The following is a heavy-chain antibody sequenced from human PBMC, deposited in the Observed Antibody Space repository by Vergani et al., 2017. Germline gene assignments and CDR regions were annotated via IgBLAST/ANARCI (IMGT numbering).Heavy chain of an antibody. D-gene: IGHD5-12*01. CDR2: ISSSSSYI. J-gene: IGHJ3*02. V-gene: IGHV3-21*01. CDR1: GFTFSSYS. CDR3: ARFIRVATTATNDDAFDI. Sequence: EVQLVESGGGLVKPGGSLRLSCAASGFTFSSYSMNWVRQAPGKGLEWVSSISSSSSYIYYADSVKGRFTISRDNAKNSLYLQMNSLRDEDTAVYYCARFIRVATTATNDDAFDIWGQGTMVTVSS.